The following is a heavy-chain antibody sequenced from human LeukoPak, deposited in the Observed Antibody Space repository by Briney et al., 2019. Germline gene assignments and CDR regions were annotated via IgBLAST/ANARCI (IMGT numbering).Heavy chain of an antibody. CDR3: AKKSGLRFLEWLPYYFDY. CDR1: GFTFSSYA. CDR2: ISGSGGST. D-gene: IGHD3-3*01. V-gene: IGHV3-23*01. J-gene: IGHJ4*02. Sequence: GGSLRLSCAASGFTFSSYAMSWVRQAPGKGLEWVSAISGSGGSTYYAGSVKGRFTISRVNSKNTLYLQMNSLRAEDTAVYYCAKKSGLRFLEWLPYYFDYWGQGTLVTVSS.